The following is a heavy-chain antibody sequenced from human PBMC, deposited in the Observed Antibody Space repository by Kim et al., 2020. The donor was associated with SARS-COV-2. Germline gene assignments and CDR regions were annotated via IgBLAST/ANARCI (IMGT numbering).Heavy chain of an antibody. V-gene: IGHV1-18*01. D-gene: IGHD3-22*01. J-gene: IGHJ6*02. CDR1: GYTFTSYG. Sequence: ASVKVSCKASGYTFTSYGISRVRQAPGQGLEWMGWISAYNGNTNYAQKLQGRVTMTTDTSTSTAYMELRSLRSDDTAVYYCARDKYYYDSSGYYYYYYGMDVWGQGTTVTVSS. CDR2: ISAYNGNT. CDR3: ARDKYYYDSSGYYYYYYGMDV.